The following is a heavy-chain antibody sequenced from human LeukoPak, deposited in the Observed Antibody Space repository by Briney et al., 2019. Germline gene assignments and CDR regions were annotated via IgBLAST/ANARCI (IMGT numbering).Heavy chain of an antibody. CDR1: GGSISSYY. J-gene: IGHJ6*02. V-gene: IGHV4-59*01. CDR3: ARSIDPQFGYYYYGMDV. D-gene: IGHD3-16*01. Sequence: NTSETLSLTCTVSGGSISSYYWSWIRQPPGKGLEWIGYTYYSGSTNYNPSLKSRVTISVDTSKNQFSLKLSSVTAADTAVYYCARSIDPQFGYYYYGMDVWGQGTTVTVSS. CDR2: TYYSGST.